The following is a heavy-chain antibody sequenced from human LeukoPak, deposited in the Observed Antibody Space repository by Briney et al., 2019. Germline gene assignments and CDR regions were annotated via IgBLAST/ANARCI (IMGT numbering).Heavy chain of an antibody. CDR3: ASRKYSSSWYDYYYYMDV. CDR2: INPNSGGT. V-gene: IGHV1-2*02. CDR1: GYTFTGYY. Sequence: ASVKVSCKASGYTFTGYYMHWVRQAPGQGLEWMGWINPNSGGTNYAQKFQGRVTMTGDTSISTAYMELSRLRSDDTAVYYCASRKYSSSWYDYYYYMDVWGKGTTVTVSS. D-gene: IGHD6-13*01. J-gene: IGHJ6*03.